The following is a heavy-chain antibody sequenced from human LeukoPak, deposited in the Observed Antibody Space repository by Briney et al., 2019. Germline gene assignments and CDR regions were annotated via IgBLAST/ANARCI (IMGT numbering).Heavy chain of an antibody. Sequence: PGGSLRLSCVVSGFTFRSHWMSWVRQAPGKGLEWVANKNFDGSEKHHVDSVKGRFTISRDNAKNSLYLQMNSLRADDTAVYYCARDHVSPGLIFDYWGQGTLVTVSS. CDR1: GFTFRSHW. J-gene: IGHJ4*02. V-gene: IGHV3-7*03. CDR2: KNFDGSEK. D-gene: IGHD3-16*01. CDR3: ARDHVSPGLIFDY.